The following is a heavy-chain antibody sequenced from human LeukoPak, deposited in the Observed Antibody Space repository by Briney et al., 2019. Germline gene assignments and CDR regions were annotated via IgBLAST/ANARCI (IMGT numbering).Heavy chain of an antibody. D-gene: IGHD2-2*01. Sequence: GGSLRLPCAASGFTFSSYAMSWVRQAPGKGLEWVSAISGSGGSTYYADSVKGRFTISRDNSKNTLYLQMNRLRAEDTAVYYCAKGSGSVVVPAALIDYWGQGALVTVSS. CDR3: AKGSGSVVVPAALIDY. CDR2: ISGSGGST. J-gene: IGHJ4*02. V-gene: IGHV3-23*01. CDR1: GFTFSSYA.